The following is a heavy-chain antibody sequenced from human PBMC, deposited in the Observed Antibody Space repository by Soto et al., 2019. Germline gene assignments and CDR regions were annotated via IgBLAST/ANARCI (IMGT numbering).Heavy chain of an antibody. CDR1: GGSISSSSYY. J-gene: IGHJ4*02. Sequence: QLQLQESGPGLVKPSETLSLTCTVSGGSISSSSYYWGWIRQPPGKGLEWIGSIYYSGSTYYNPSLKSRVTISVDTSKNQFSLKLSSVTAADTAVYYCARRIVVAGTVFDYWGQGTLVTVSS. V-gene: IGHV4-39*01. CDR2: IYYSGST. D-gene: IGHD6-19*01. CDR3: ARRIVVAGTVFDY.